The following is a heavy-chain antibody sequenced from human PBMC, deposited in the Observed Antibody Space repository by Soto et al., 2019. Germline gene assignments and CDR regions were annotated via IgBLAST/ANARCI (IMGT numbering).Heavy chain of an antibody. D-gene: IGHD2-15*01. J-gene: IGHJ5*02. CDR2: IIPIFGTA. CDR3: ARDVGGGSRPRGFDP. Sequence: SGKVSCKASGGTFSSYAISWVRQAPGQGLEWMGGIIPIFGTANYAQKFQGRVTVTADESTSTAYMELSSLRSEDTAVYYCARDVGGGSRPRGFDPWGQGTLVTVSS. V-gene: IGHV1-69*01. CDR1: GGTFSSYA.